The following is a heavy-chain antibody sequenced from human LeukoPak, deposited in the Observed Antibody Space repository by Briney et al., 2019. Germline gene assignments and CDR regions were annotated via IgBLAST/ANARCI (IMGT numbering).Heavy chain of an antibody. V-gene: IGHV4-61*02. CDR3: ARDSWGFDYGDYGYYYYMDV. Sequence: SETLSLTCTVSGGSISSGSYYWSWIRQPAGKGLEWIGRIYTSGSTNYNPSLKSRVTISVDTSKNQFSLKLSSVTAADTAVYYCARDSWGFDYGDYGYYYYMDVWGKGTTVTISS. CDR1: GGSISSGSYY. D-gene: IGHD4-17*01. CDR2: IYTSGST. J-gene: IGHJ6*03.